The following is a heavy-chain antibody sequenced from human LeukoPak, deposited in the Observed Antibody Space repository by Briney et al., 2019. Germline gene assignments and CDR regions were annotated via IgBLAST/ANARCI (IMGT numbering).Heavy chain of an antibody. D-gene: IGHD2-8*01. CDR3: ARNNTLMMYPRGGEDKGFDY. Sequence: KASETLSLTCTVSGGSISSSSYYWGWIRQPPGKGLEWIGSIYYSGSTHYNPSLKSRVTISVDTSKNEFPLKLSSVTAADTAVYYCARNNTLMMYPRGGEDKGFDYWGQGTLVTVSS. CDR2: IYYSGST. V-gene: IGHV4-39*01. J-gene: IGHJ4*02. CDR1: GGSISSSSYY.